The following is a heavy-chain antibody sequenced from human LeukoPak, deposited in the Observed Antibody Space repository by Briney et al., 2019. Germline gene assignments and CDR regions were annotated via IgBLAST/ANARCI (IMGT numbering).Heavy chain of an antibody. Sequence: SETLSLTCAVCGGSFSGYYWSWIRQPPGKGLEWIGEINHSGSTNYNPSLKSRVTISVDTSKNQFSLKLSSVTAADTAVYYCARGLYYDFWSGSYYYYMDVWGKGTTVTVSS. D-gene: IGHD3-3*01. J-gene: IGHJ6*03. CDR1: GGSFSGYY. V-gene: IGHV4-34*01. CDR2: INHSGST. CDR3: ARGLYYDFWSGSYYYYMDV.